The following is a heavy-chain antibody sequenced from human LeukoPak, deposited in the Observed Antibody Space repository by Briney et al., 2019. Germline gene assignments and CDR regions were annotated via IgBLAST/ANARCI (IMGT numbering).Heavy chain of an antibody. D-gene: IGHD1-26*01. V-gene: IGHV4-39*01. CDR2: IYYSGST. CDR1: GGSISSSSYY. Sequence: PSETVSLTCTVSGGSISSSSYYWGWIRQPPGKGLEWIGSIYYSGSTYYNPSLKSRVTISVDTSKNQFSLKLSSVTAADTAVYYCASQENSIVGATDFDYWGQGTLVTVSS. CDR3: ASQENSIVGATDFDY. J-gene: IGHJ4*02.